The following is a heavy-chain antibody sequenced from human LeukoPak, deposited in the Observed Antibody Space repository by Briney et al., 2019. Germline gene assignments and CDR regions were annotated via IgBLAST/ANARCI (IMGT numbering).Heavy chain of an antibody. Sequence: GGSLRLSCAPSGFIFSDYWFHWVRQTPGQGLVWIAAINRDGTGTSHADSVRGRFTVSRDNAKNTLYLQLNSLRADDTAVYYCARGLSYAVAYGDYWGQGTLVTVSS. V-gene: IGHV3-74*01. CDR3: ARGLSYAVAYGDY. D-gene: IGHD6-19*01. J-gene: IGHJ4*02. CDR2: INRDGTGT. CDR1: GFIFSDYW.